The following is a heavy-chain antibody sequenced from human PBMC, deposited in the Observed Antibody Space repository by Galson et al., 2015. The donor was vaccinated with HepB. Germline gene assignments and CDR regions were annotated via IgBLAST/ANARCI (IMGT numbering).Heavy chain of an antibody. J-gene: IGHJ4*02. D-gene: IGHD5-18*01. CDR1: GFTFSSYA. CDR2: ISYDGSNK. Sequence: SLRLSCAASGFTFSSYAMHWVRQAPGKGLEWVAVISYDGSNKYYADSVKGRFTISRDNSKNTLYLQMNSLRAEDTAVYYCARDPVGWQLWVIDYWGQGTLVTVSS. V-gene: IGHV3-30*04. CDR3: ARDPVGWQLWVIDY.